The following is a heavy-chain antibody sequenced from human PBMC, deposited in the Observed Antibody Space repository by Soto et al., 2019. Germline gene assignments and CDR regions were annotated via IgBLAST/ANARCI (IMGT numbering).Heavy chain of an antibody. CDR2: IYWNDDK. CDR1: GFSLSTSAVG. CDR3: AHGNGWLSDY. V-gene: IGHV2-5*01. J-gene: IGHJ4*02. D-gene: IGHD6-19*01. Sequence: QITLKESGPTLLKPTQTLTLTCTFSGFSLSTSAVGVNWIRQPPGKALEWLALIYWNDDKHYTPSLSGRLTITKDTSKHQVVLTMTNMNPVDTATYYCAHGNGWLSDYWGQGILVTVSS.